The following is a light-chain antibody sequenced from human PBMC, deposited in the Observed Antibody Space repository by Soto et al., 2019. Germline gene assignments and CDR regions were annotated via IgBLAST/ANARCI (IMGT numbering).Light chain of an antibody. Sequence: QSVLTQPASVSGSPGQSITISCTGTSSDVGSYNLVSWYQQHPGKAPKLMIYEGSKRPSGVSNRFSGSKSGNTASLIISGLQAEDEADYYCCSYAGSSIWVFGGGTQLTVL. V-gene: IGLV2-23*01. CDR3: CSYAGSSIWV. CDR1: SSDVGSYNL. CDR2: EGS. J-gene: IGLJ3*02.